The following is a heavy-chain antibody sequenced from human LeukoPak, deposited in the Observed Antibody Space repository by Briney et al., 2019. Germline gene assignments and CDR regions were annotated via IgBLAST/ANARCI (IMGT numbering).Heavy chain of an antibody. J-gene: IGHJ4*02. V-gene: IGHV4-61*02. D-gene: IGHD3-22*01. CDR1: GDSISSGSYY. CDR3: AREEYYSDNSGYYPDF. Sequence: SETLSLTCTVSGDSISSGSYYWRWLRQPAGKGLEWIARIYTSGSTNYNPSIKSRITISVDTSKNQFSLKLSSVTAADTAVYYCAREEYYSDNSGYYPDFWGQGTLVTVSS. CDR2: IYTSGST.